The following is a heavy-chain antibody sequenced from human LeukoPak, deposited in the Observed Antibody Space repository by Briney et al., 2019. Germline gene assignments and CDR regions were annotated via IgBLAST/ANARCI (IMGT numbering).Heavy chain of an antibody. CDR1: GFTFSSYA. J-gene: IGHJ6*02. V-gene: IGHV3-30-3*01. D-gene: IGHD4-17*01. Sequence: TGGSLRLSCAASGFTFSSYAMHWVRQAPGKGLEWVAVISYDGSNKYYADSVKGRFTISRGNSKSTLYLQMNSLRAEDTAVYYCAEGGDYGYYYYGMDVWGQGTTVTVSS. CDR3: AEGGDYGYYYYGMDV. CDR2: ISYDGSNK.